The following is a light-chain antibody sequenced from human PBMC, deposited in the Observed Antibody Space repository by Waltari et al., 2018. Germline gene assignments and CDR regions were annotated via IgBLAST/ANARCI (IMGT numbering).Light chain of an antibody. Sequence: QSVLTQPPSVSGAPGQRVTISCTGSSSNIGADFAVHWYQQLPGTAPKLLMYGNSNRPAGVPDRFSGSKSGTSASLAIIGLQAEDEADYYYQSYDKSLSGSIFGGGTKLTVL. V-gene: IGLV1-40*01. J-gene: IGLJ2*01. CDR1: SSNIGADFA. CDR3: QSYDKSLSGSI. CDR2: GNS.